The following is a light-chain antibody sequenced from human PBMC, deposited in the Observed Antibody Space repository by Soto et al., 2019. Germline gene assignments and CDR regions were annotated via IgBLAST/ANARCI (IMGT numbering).Light chain of an antibody. CDR2: NVA. Sequence: DVVLTQTPLSSPVTLGQPASFSCRSSESLVHTDGNTYLNWLQQRPGQPPRLLIYNVAYRFSGVPDRFSGSWAGTDFTLKISRVEPEDVGTYYCMQATKYPPYTFGQGTKLEIE. V-gene: IGKV2-24*01. CDR3: MQATKYPPYT. CDR1: ESLVHTDGNTY. J-gene: IGKJ2*01.